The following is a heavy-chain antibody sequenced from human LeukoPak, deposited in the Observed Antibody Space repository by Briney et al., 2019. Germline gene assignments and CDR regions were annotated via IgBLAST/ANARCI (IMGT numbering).Heavy chain of an antibody. J-gene: IGHJ4*02. CDR1: GFTFSSYA. CDR3: AKGISVIAVAGTGSYFDY. CDR2: ISGSGGSK. V-gene: IGHV3-23*01. Sequence: GGSLRLSCAASGFTFSSYAMSWVRQAPGKGLEWVSAISGSGGSKYYADSVKGRFTISRDNSKNTLYLQMNSLRAEDTAVYYCAKGISVIAVAGTGSYFDYWGQGTLVTVSS. D-gene: IGHD6-19*01.